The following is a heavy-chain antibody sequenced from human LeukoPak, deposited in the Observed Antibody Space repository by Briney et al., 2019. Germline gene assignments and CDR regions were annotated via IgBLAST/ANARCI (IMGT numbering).Heavy chain of an antibody. CDR3: GRDPNGDYIGTFDM. J-gene: IGHJ3*02. D-gene: IGHD4-17*01. CDR1: GFTFRDYS. Sequence: PGGSLRLSCAASGFTFRDYSMNWVRQAPGKGLEWVSSISGSGGSTQYADSVQGRFAISRDISKNTLYLQMNSLRVEDTAVYFCGRDPNGDYIGTFDMWGRGTMVSVSS. CDR2: ISGSGGST. V-gene: IGHV3-23*01.